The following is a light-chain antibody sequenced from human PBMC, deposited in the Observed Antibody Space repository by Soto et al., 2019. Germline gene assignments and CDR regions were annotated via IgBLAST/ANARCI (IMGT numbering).Light chain of an antibody. CDR2: AAS. J-gene: IGKJ1*01. CDR1: QSISSY. CDR3: QQSYSTPRT. Sequence: DIQMTQSPSSLSASVGDRVTITCRASQSISSYLNWYQHKPGEAPKLLIYAASSLQSGVPSRFSGSGSGTDFTLTISSLQPEDFATYYCQQSYSTPRTFGQGTKVDSK. V-gene: IGKV1-39*01.